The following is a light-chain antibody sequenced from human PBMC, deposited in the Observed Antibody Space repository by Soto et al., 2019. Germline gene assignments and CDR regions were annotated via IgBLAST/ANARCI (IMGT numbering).Light chain of an antibody. CDR3: QKYGSSPQT. Sequence: PGERATLSCWASETVATNLAWYQQKPGQAPRLLIYGASSRATGIPDRFSGSGSGTDFTLTISRLEPEDFAVYYCQKYGSSPQTFGQGTKVDIK. V-gene: IGKV3-20*01. CDR2: GAS. CDR1: ETVATN. J-gene: IGKJ1*01.